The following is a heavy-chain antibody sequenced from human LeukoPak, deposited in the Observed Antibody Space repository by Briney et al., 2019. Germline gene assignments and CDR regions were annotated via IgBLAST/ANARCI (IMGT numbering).Heavy chain of an antibody. D-gene: IGHD4-17*01. V-gene: IGHV4-59*01. J-gene: IGHJ4*02. CDR1: GGSISSYY. CDR2: IYYSGST. CDR3: ARDHWYGDHRGYFDY. Sequence: SETLSLTCTVSGGSISSYYWSWIRQPPGKGLEWIGYIYYSGSTNYNPSLKSRVTISVDTSKNQFSLKLSSVTAADTAVYYCARDHWYGDHRGYFDYWGQGTLVTVSS.